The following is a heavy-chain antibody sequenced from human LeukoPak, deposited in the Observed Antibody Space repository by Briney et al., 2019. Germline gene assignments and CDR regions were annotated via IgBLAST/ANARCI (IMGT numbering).Heavy chain of an antibody. J-gene: IGHJ4*02. D-gene: IGHD7-27*01. CDR1: GGTFSSYA. CDR2: IYPGGGST. Sequence: ASVKVSCKASGGTFSSYAISWVRQAPGQGLEWMGIIYPGGGSTTYAQKFQGRVTMTSDTSTSTVYMELSSLRSEDTAVYYCARDSAQTGGLDYWGQGTLVTASS. V-gene: IGHV1-46*01. CDR3: ARDSAQTGGLDY.